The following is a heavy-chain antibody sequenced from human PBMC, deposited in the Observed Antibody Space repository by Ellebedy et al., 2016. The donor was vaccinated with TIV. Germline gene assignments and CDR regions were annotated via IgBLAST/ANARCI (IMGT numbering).Heavy chain of an antibody. Sequence: SETLSLTXAVYGGSFSGYYWSWIRQPPGKGLEWIGEINHSGSTNYNPSLKSRVTISVDTSKNQFSLKLSSVTAADTAVHYCARGGHYGMDVWGQGTTVTVSS. J-gene: IGHJ6*02. V-gene: IGHV4-34*01. CDR2: INHSGST. CDR1: GGSFSGYY. CDR3: ARGGHYGMDV.